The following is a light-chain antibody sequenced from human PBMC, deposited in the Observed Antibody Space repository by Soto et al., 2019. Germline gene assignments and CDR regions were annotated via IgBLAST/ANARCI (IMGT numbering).Light chain of an antibody. CDR2: GNS. Sequence: QLVLTQPPSVSGAPGQRVTISCTGNSSNIGAVYDVHWYQQLPGAAPKLLIFGNSNRPSGVPDRFSGSKSGASASLAITGLQAEDEADYHCQSYDSRLSGSVFGGGTKLTVL. CDR1: SSNIGAVYD. V-gene: IGLV1-40*01. CDR3: QSYDSRLSGSV. J-gene: IGLJ2*01.